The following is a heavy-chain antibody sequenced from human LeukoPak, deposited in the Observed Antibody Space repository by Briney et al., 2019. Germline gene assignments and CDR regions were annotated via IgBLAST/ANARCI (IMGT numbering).Heavy chain of an antibody. D-gene: IGHD1-26*01. CDR1: GYTFTDYY. CDR2: INSNNGVT. J-gene: IGHJ4*02. CDR3: ARDLPSTSNWELDY. Sequence: ASVKVSCKASGYTFTDYYIHWVRQAPGQGLEWMGRINSNNGVTDDAQNFQVRVTMTRDTSISTAYMELSRLTSDDTAVYYCARDLPSTSNWELDYWGQGTLVVVPS. V-gene: IGHV1-2*06.